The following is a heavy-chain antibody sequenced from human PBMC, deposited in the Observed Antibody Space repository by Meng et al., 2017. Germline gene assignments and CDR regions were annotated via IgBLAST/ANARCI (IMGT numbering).Heavy chain of an antibody. Sequence: GESLKISCAASGFTFSSYWMHWVRQAPGKGLVWVSRINSDGSSTSYGDSVKGRFTISRDNAKNTLYLQMNSLRAEDTAVYYCARDWNPWIQLWTTYYYYGMDVWGQGTTVTVSS. J-gene: IGHJ6*02. CDR3: ARDWNPWIQLWTTYYYYGMDV. CDR2: INSDGSST. CDR1: GFTFSSYW. D-gene: IGHD5-18*01. V-gene: IGHV3-74*01.